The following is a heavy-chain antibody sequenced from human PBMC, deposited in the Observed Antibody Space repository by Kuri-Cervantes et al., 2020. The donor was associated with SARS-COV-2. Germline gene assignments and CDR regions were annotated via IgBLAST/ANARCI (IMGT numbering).Heavy chain of an antibody. CDR2: IYYSGST. V-gene: IGHV4-59*05. CDR1: GGSISSYY. Sequence: GSLRLSCTVSGGSISSYYWSWIRQPAGKGLEWIGSIYYSGSTYYNPSLKSRVTISVDTSKNQFSLKLSSVTAADAAVYYCASVYSSSSPDFDYWGQGTLVTVSS. CDR3: ASVYSSSSPDFDY. J-gene: IGHJ4*02. D-gene: IGHD6-6*01.